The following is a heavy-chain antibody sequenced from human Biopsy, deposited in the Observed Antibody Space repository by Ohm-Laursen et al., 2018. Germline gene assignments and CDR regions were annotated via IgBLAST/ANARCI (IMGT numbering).Heavy chain of an antibody. CDR3: ARLTRRGNIIFFDY. D-gene: IGHD1-26*01. Sequence: SDTLSLTCTVSGDSVNNNFWTWIRQPPGKTLEWIAYKFYRGTTTYNPSLKGRVIVSVDPPKSQISLKLTSVTASDTAIYYCARLTRRGNIIFFDYWGQGTLVAVSS. V-gene: IGHV4-59*08. J-gene: IGHJ4*02. CDR1: GDSVNNNF. CDR2: KFYRGTT.